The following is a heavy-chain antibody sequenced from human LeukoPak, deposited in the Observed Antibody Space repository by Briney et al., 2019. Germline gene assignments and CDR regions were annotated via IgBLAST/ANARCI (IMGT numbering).Heavy chain of an antibody. CDR3: AKVKFSSSWYLFDH. D-gene: IGHD6-13*01. J-gene: IGHJ4*02. CDR1: GFTFSSYA. CDR2: TSYNERSK. V-gene: IGHV3-30*07. Sequence: GGSLRLSCAASGFTFSSYAMHWVRQAPGKGLEWVAVTSYNERSKNYADSVKGRFTISRDNSKNTLYLQMNSLRAEDTAVYYCAKVKFSSSWYLFDHWGQGTLVTVSS.